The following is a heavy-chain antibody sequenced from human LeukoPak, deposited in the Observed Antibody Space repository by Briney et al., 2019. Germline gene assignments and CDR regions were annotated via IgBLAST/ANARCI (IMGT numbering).Heavy chain of an antibody. CDR1: GFTFSSYW. V-gene: IGHV3-7*03. CDR3: ARRGNRLAGAGTDY. J-gene: IGHJ4*02. CDR2: IKQGGSEK. Sequence: GALRLSCAAPGFTFSSYWMSWVRQAPGKGLEWVANIKQGGSEKYYVDSVKGRFTISRDNAKNSLFLQMNSLRAEDTAVYYCARRGNRLAGAGTDYWGQGTLVTVSS. D-gene: IGHD6-13*01.